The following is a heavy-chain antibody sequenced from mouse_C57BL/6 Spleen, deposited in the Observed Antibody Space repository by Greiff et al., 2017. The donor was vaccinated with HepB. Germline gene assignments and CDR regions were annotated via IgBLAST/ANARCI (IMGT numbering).Heavy chain of an antibody. CDR3: ASHYTPPPYYYSMNY. V-gene: IGHV1-72*01. J-gene: IGHJ4*01. CDR1: GYTFTSYW. CDR2: IDPNSGGT. D-gene: IGHD1-1*01. Sequence: QVQLKQPGAELVKPGASVKLSCKASGYTFTSYWMHWVKQRPGRGLEWIGRIDPNSGGTKYNEKFKSKSTLTVDKPSSTAYMQLSSLTSEDSAVYYCASHYTPPPYYYSMNYWAHSTSVTVSS.